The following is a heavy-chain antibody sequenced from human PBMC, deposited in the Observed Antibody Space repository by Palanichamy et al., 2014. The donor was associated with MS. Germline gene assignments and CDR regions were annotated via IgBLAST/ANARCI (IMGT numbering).Heavy chain of an antibody. J-gene: IGHJ4*02. CDR3: ARLSGWSLGYYFDY. CDR1: GGSISSSSYY. V-gene: IGHV4-39*01. CDR2: IYYSGST. D-gene: IGHD2-21*01. Sequence: QLQLQESGPGLVKPSETLSLTCPVSGGSISSSSYYWGWIRQPPGKGLEWIGSIYYSGSTYYNPSLKSRVTMSVDTSKNQFSLKLSSVTAADTAVYYCARLSGWSLGYYFDYWGQGTLVTVSS.